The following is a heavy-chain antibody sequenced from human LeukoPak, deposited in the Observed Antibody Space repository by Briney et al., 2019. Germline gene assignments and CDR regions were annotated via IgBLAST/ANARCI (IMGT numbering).Heavy chain of an antibody. V-gene: IGHV3-9*01. CDR1: GFTLSNHW. CDR2: ISWNSGSI. J-gene: IGHJ4*02. D-gene: IGHD6-19*01. Sequence: PGGSLRLSCAASGFTLSNHWMTWVRQVPGKGLEWVSGISWNSGSIGYADSVKGRFTISRDNAKNSLYLQMNSLRAEDTALYYCAKGRSGWYPDYWGQGTLVTVSS. CDR3: AKGRSGWYPDY.